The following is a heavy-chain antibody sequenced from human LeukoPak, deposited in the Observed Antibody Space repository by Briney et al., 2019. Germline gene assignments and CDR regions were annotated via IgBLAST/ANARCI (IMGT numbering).Heavy chain of an antibody. CDR1: GFSFISYG. V-gene: IGHV3-30*03. Sequence: GESLRLSCAASGFSFISYGMHWVRQAPGKGLEWVGVISDDGRSKDYADSVKGRFTISRDNSKNTVYLQMNSLRFEDTAMYYCARNWFDPWGQGTLVTVSS. CDR2: ISDDGRSK. CDR3: ARNWFDP. J-gene: IGHJ5*02.